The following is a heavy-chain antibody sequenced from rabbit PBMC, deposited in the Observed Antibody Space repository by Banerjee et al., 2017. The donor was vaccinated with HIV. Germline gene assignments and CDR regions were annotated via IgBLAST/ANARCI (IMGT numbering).Heavy chain of an antibody. Sequence: EESGGDLVKPEGSLTLTCTASGFTISSSYWICWVRQAPGKGLEWIACIYAGSSGNTKYASWAKGRFTISKTSSTTVTLQMTSLTAADTATYFCARSDGISNGGYTANYFNLWGQGTLVTVS. J-gene: IGHJ4*01. V-gene: IGHV1S45*01. D-gene: IGHD1-1*01. CDR1: GFTISSSYW. CDR3: ARSDGISNGGYTANYFNL. CDR2: IYAGSSGNT.